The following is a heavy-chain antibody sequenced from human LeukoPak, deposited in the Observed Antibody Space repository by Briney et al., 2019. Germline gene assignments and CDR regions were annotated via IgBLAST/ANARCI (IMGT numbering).Heavy chain of an antibody. Sequence: PSETLSLTCTVSGYSISSGYYWGWIRQPPGQGLEWIGSIYHSGSTYYNPSLKSRVTISVDTSKNQFSLKLSSVTAADTAVYYCARVGSVYYDSSGYYYDAFDIWGQGTMVTVSS. V-gene: IGHV4-38-2*02. D-gene: IGHD3-22*01. CDR2: IYHSGST. CDR3: ARVGSVYYDSSGYYYDAFDI. J-gene: IGHJ3*02. CDR1: GYSISSGYY.